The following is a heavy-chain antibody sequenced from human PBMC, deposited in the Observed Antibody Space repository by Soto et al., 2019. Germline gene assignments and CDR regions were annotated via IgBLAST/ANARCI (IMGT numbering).Heavy chain of an antibody. V-gene: IGHV5-51*01. CDR3: ARLAGTTANYYYYYMDV. CDR1: GYSFTSYW. D-gene: IGHD1-7*01. Sequence: GESLKISCKGSGYSFTSYWIGWVRQMPGKGLEWMGIIYPGDSDTRYSPSVQGQVTISADKSISTAYLQWSSLKASDTAMYYCARLAGTTANYYYYYMDVWGKGTTVTVSS. CDR2: IYPGDSDT. J-gene: IGHJ6*03.